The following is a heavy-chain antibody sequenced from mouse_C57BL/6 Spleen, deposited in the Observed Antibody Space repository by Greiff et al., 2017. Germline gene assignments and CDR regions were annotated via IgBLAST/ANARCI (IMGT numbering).Heavy chain of an antibody. CDR3: ARRGGIYDYDGYYAMDY. D-gene: IGHD2-4*01. Sequence: QVQLQQPGAELVRPGSSVKLSCKASGYTFTSYWLDWVKQRPGQGLEWIGNIYPSDSETHYNQKFKDKATLTVDKSSSTAYIQLSSLTSEDSAVYYCARRGGIYDYDGYYAMDYWGQGTSVTVSS. CDR2: IYPSDSET. J-gene: IGHJ4*01. V-gene: IGHV1-61*01. CDR1: GYTFTSYW.